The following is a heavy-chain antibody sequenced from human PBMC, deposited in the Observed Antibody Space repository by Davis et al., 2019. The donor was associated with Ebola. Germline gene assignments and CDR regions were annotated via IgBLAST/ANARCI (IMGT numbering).Heavy chain of an antibody. J-gene: IGHJ4*02. V-gene: IGHV5-51*01. CDR2: IYPGDSDT. D-gene: IGHD1-26*01. Sequence: GGSLRLSCKGSGYSFTSYWIGWVRQMPGKGLEWMGIIYPGDSDTRYSPSFQGQVPISADKSISTAYLQWSSLKASDTAMYYCARQGGGSGRLTSFDYWGRGTLVTVSS. CDR3: ARQGGGSGRLTSFDY. CDR1: GYSFTSYW.